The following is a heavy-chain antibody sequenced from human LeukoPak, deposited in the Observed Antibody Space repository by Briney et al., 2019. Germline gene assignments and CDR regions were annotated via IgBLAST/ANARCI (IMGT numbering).Heavy chain of an antibody. CDR2: LYSDGNT. V-gene: IGHV3-53*01. CDR1: GFTVITTY. J-gene: IGHJ4*02. CDR3: ERGVEPLADNTLAY. Sequence: GGSLRLSCAASGFTVITTYMTWVRQAPGKGLEWVSVLYSDGNTKYADSLQGRFTISSNNSKNTLYLEMNSLRPDDTAVYYCERGVEPLADNTLAYWGQGTLVTDSS. D-gene: IGHD1-14*01.